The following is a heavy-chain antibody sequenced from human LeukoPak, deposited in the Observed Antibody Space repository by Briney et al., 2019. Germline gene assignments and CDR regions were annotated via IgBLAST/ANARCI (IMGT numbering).Heavy chain of an antibody. D-gene: IGHD2-2*01. CDR1: GGSISSYY. CDR3: ARGSRYCSSTSCALWPYGMDV. J-gene: IGHJ6*02. V-gene: IGHV4-34*01. CDR2: INHSGST. Sequence: KPSETLSLTCTVSGGSISSYYWSWIRQPPGKGLEWIGEINHSGSTNYNPSLKSRVTISVDTSKNQFSLKLSSVTAADTAVYYCARGSRYCSSTSCALWPYGMDVWGQGTTVTVSS.